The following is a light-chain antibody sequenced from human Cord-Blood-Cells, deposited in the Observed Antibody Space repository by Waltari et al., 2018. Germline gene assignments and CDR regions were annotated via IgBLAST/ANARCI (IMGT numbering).Light chain of an antibody. CDR2: AAS. J-gene: IGKJ5*01. Sequence: AIRMTQSPSSFSASTGDRVPITCRASQGISSCLAWYQQKPGKAPKLLIYAASTLQSGVPSRFSGSGSGTDFTLTISCLQSEDFATYYCQQYYSYPITFGQGTRLEIK. CDR1: QGISSC. V-gene: IGKV1-8*01. CDR3: QQYYSYPIT.